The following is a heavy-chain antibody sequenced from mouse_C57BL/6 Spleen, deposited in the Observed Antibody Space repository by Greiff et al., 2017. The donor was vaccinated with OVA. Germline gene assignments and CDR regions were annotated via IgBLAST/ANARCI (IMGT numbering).Heavy chain of an antibody. V-gene: IGHV5-17*01. CDR2: ISSGSSTI. Sequence: EVKLVESGGGLVKPGGSLKLSCAASGFTFSDYGMHWVRQAPEKGLEWVAYISSGSSTIYYPDTVKGRYTIARDNAKNTPFLQMTSLRSEDTAMYYCARSGDSSGYFDDGDQGTTLTVSS. CDR3: ARSGDSSGYFDD. D-gene: IGHD3-3*01. J-gene: IGHJ2*01. CDR1: GFTFSDYG.